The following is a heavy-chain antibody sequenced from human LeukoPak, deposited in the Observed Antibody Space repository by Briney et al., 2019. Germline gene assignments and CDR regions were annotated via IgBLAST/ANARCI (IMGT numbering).Heavy chain of an antibody. J-gene: IGHJ5*02. D-gene: IGHD2-2*02. Sequence: SETLSLTCTVSGGSISSYYWSWIRQPPGKGLEWIGYIYYSGSTNYNPSLKSRVTISVDTSKNQFSLKLSSVTAADTAVYYCARGGYCSSTSCYRESWSDPWGQGTLVTVSS. CDR3: ARGGYCSSTSCYRESWSDP. CDR1: GGSISSYY. CDR2: IYYSGST. V-gene: IGHV4-59*01.